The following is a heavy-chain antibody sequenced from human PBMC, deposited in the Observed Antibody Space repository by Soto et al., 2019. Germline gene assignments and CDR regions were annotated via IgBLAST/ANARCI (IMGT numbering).Heavy chain of an antibody. Sequence: EVQLLESGGDLVQPGGSLRLSCAASGFTFSSYAMNWVRQAPGKGLEWVASISGTGDSTYYADSVKGRFTISRDNFANTLYLQMHSLRVYDTAVYYCSKDRGVRVDYWGQGTLVIVSS. CDR3: SKDRGVRVDY. V-gene: IGHV3-23*01. CDR1: GFTFSSYA. J-gene: IGHJ4*02. D-gene: IGHD3-10*01. CDR2: ISGTGDST.